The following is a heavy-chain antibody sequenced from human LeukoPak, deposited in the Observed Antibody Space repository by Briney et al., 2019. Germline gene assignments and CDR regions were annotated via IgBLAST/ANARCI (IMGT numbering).Heavy chain of an antibody. CDR2: ISGSGGST. Sequence: GGSLRLSCAASGFTFSSYAMSWVRQAPGKGLEWVSAISGSGGSTYYADSVKGRFTISRDNAKNSLYLQMNSLRAEDTAVYYCARNKKGDRYTYGHDYWGQGTLVTVSS. V-gene: IGHV3-23*01. CDR1: GFTFSSYA. CDR3: ARNKKGDRYTYGHDY. J-gene: IGHJ4*02. D-gene: IGHD5-18*01.